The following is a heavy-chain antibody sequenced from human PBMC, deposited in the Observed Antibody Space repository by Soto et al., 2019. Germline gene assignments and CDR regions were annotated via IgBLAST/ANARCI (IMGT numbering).Heavy chain of an antibody. J-gene: IGHJ5*02. CDR3: TTDVTPAYNWFEP. CDR1: VFTFSNAW. Sequence: VGSLRLSCSTSVFTFSNAWMTCVRQSPGKGLEWVGRIKSKTDVGTTDYAAPVKGRFSISRDDSKNTLYLQMNSLKTEDTAVYYCTTDVTPAYNWFEPWGQGTLVIVS. V-gene: IGHV3-15*01. D-gene: IGHD4-4*01. CDR2: IKSKTDVGTT.